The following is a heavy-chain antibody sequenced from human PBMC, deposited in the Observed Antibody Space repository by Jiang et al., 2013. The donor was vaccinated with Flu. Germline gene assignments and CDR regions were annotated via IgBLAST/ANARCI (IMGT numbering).Heavy chain of an antibody. V-gene: IGHV4-61*01. CDR3: ARGSSGWPYYFDY. J-gene: IGHJ4*02. D-gene: IGHD6-19*01. Sequence: GSGLVKPSETLSLTCTVSGGSVSSGSYYWSWIRQPPGKGLEWIGYIYYSGSTNYNPSLKSRVTISVDTSKNQFSLKLSSVTAADTAVYYCARGSSGWPYYFDYWGQGTLVTVSS. CDR2: IYYSGST. CDR1: GGSVSSGSYY.